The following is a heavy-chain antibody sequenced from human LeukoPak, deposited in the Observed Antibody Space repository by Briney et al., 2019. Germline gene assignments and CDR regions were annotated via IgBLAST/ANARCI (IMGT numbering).Heavy chain of an antibody. CDR2: IIPIFGTA. J-gene: IGHJ6*03. V-gene: IGHV1-69*01. D-gene: IGHD3-3*01. CDR1: GGTFSSYA. Sequence: SVKVSCKASGGTFSSYAISWVRQAPGQGLEWMGGIIPIFGTANYAQKFQGRVTITAGESTSTAYMELSSLRSEDTAVYYCARGRGLYDFWSGYYGDYYYYYMDVWGKGTTVTVSS. CDR3: ARGRGLYDFWSGYYGDYYYYYMDV.